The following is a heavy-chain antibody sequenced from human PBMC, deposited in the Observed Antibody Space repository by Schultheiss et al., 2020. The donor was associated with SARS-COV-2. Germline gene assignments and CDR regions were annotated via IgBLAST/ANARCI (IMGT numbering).Heavy chain of an antibody. CDR2: IYYSGST. CDR3: ARDSCEMATTNYYYYGMDV. D-gene: IGHD5-24*01. J-gene: IGHJ6*02. Sequence: SETLSLTCTVSGGSISSYYWSWIRQPPGKGLEWIGYIYYSGSTNFNPSLKSRVTISVDTSKNQFSLKLSSVTAADTAVYYCARDSCEMATTNYYYYGMDVWGQGTTVTVSS. CDR1: GGSISSYY. V-gene: IGHV4-59*01.